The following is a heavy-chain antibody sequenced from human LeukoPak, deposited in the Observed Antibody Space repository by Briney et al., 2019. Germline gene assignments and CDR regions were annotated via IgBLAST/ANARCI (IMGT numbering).Heavy chain of an antibody. D-gene: IGHD3-3*01. J-gene: IGHJ4*02. CDR3: ARERFWSGPSPLDY. V-gene: IGHV1-18*01. CDR1: GHTFTSYG. CDR2: ISAYNGNT. Sequence: ASVKVSCKASGHTFTSYGISWVRQAPGQGLEWMGWISAYNGNTNYAQKLQGRVTMTTDTSTSTAYMELRSLRSDDTAVYYCARERFWSGPSPLDYWGQGTLVTVSS.